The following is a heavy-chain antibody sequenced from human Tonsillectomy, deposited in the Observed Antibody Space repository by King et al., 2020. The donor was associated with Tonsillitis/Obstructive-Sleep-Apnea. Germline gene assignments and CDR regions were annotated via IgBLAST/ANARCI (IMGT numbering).Heavy chain of an antibody. J-gene: IGHJ6*02. CDR2: IDHSGST. D-gene: IGHD2/OR15-2a*01. Sequence: HVQLQQWGAGLLKPSETLSLTCAVYAGSFSGYYWSWVRQPPGKGLEWIGEIDHSGSTNYNPSPKSRVTISIDTSKNQFSLKLSSVTAADTAVYYCARESVEYSYGMDVWGQGTTVTVSS. V-gene: IGHV4-34*01. CDR1: AGSFSGYY. CDR3: ARESVEYSYGMDV.